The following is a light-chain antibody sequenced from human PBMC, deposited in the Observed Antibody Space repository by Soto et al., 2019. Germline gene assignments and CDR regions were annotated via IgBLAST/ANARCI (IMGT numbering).Light chain of an antibody. CDR1: QSVSNNY. J-gene: IGKJ5*01. CDR2: GAS. CDR3: QQYDNSPIT. Sequence: VSTQSPGTLSLSPGERATLSCRASQSVSNNYLAWYQQKPGQAPRLLIYGASNRATGIPDRFSGSGSETDFTLTISRLEPEDFAVYYCQQYDNSPITFGQGTRLEIK. V-gene: IGKV3-20*01.